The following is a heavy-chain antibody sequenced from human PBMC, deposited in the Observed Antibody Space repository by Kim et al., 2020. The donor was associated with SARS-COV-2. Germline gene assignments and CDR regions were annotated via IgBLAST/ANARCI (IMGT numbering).Heavy chain of an antibody. CDR3: ARDLRSSGWYMDYYYGMDV. D-gene: IGHD6-19*01. Sequence: ASVKVSCKASGYTFTSYGISWVRQAPGQGLEWMGWISAYNGNTNYAQKLQGRVTMTTDTSTSTAYMELRSLRSDDTAVYYCARDLRSSGWYMDYYYGMDVWGQGTTVTVSS. V-gene: IGHV1-18*04. CDR2: ISAYNGNT. CDR1: GYTFTSYG. J-gene: IGHJ6*02.